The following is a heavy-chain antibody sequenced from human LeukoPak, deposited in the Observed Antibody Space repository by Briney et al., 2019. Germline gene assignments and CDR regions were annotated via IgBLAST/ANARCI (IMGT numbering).Heavy chain of an antibody. CDR2: ISGSGGST. Sequence: TGGSLRLSCAASGFTFSSYAMSWVRQAPGKGLEWVSAISGSGGSTYYADSVKGRFTISRDNSKNTLYLQMNSLRAEDTAVYYCAKDRGVYSSGWGAYFDYWGQGTLVTVSS. D-gene: IGHD6-19*01. J-gene: IGHJ4*02. CDR1: GFTFSSYA. V-gene: IGHV3-23*01. CDR3: AKDRGVYSSGWGAYFDY.